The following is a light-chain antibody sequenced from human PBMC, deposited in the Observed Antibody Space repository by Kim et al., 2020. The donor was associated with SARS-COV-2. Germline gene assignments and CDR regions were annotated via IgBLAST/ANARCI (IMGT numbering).Light chain of an antibody. CDR2: GAS. J-gene: IGKJ1*01. CDR1: QSISNN. CDR3: HQNNYGAAT. V-gene: IGKV3-15*01. Sequence: ETVMTQSPATLSVSPGERATLSCRASQSISNNLAWYQQRPGQPPRLLIYGASTRANDVPARFTGGGSGTEFTLTISSLQSEDFAIYYCHQNNYGAATFGQGTKVDIK.